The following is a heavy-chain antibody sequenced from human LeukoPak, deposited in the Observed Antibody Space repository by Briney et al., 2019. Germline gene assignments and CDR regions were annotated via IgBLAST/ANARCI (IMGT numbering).Heavy chain of an antibody. Sequence: SETLSLTCTVSGGSISSGGYYWSWIRQHPGKGLEWIGYIYYSGSTYYNPSLKSRVTISVDTSKNQFSLKLSSVTAADTAVYYCARVIVASPLSTACFDPWGQGTLVTVSS. V-gene: IGHV4-31*03. CDR2: IYYSGST. CDR1: GGSISSGGYY. CDR3: ARVIVASPLSTACFDP. D-gene: IGHD2-15*01. J-gene: IGHJ5*02.